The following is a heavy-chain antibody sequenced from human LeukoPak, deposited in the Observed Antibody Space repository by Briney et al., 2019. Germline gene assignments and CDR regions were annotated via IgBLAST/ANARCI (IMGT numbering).Heavy chain of an antibody. CDR3: ARESGYYRHFDY. D-gene: IGHD3-22*01. CDR1: GYTFTSSY. CDR2: INPSGGST. J-gene: IGHJ4*02. V-gene: IGHV1-46*01. Sequence: ASVKVSCKASGYTFTSSYMHWVRQAPGQGLEWMGIINPSGGSTSYAQKFQGRVTMTRDTSTSTVYMGLSSLRSEDTAVYYCARESGYYRHFDYWGQGTLVTVSS.